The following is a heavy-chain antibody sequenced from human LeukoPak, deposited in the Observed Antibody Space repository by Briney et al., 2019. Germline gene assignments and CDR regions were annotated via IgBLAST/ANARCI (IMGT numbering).Heavy chain of an antibody. CDR3: ARSGRFLEWLGIYYYYGMDV. D-gene: IGHD3-3*01. V-gene: IGHV1-8*01. J-gene: IGHJ6*02. Sequence: ASVKVSCKASGYTFTSYDINWVRQATGQGLEWMGWVNPNSGNTGYAQKFQGRVTMTRNTSISTAYMEVSSLRSEDTAVYYCARSGRFLEWLGIYYYYGMDVWGQGTTVTVSS. CDR1: GYTFTSYD. CDR2: VNPNSGNT.